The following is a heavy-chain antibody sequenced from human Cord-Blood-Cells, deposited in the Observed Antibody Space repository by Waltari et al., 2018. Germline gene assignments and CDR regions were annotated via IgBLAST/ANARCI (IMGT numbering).Heavy chain of an antibody. V-gene: IGHV4-38-2*02. Sequence: QVQLQESGPGLVKPSETLSLTCAVSGYSISSGYYWGWIRQPPGKGLEWIGSIYPSGRSYDNPSLKSRVTISVDTSKNQFSLKLSSVTAAGTAVYYCARDEGETMVRGGSSFDYWGQGTLVTVSS. CDR3: ARDEGETMVRGGSSFDY. CDR2: IYPSGRS. D-gene: IGHD3-10*01. CDR1: GYSISSGYY. J-gene: IGHJ4*02.